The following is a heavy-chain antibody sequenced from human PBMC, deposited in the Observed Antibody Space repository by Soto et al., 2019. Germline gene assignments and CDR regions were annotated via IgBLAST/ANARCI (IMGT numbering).Heavy chain of an antibody. J-gene: IGHJ3*02. Sequence: GGSLRLSCAASGFTVSSNYMSWVRQAPGKGLEWVSVIYSGGSTYYADSVKGRFTISRDNSKNTLYLQMNSLRAEDTAVYYCARDQGGSTVTTLDAFDIWGQGTMVTVSS. CDR1: GFTVSSNY. V-gene: IGHV3-53*01. CDR2: IYSGGST. D-gene: IGHD4-17*01. CDR3: ARDQGGSTVTTLDAFDI.